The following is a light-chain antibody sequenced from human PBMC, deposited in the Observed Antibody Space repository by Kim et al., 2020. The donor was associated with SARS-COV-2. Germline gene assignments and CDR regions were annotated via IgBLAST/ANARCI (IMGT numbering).Light chain of an antibody. V-gene: IGLV6-57*03. CDR3: QSYVSSKLCVV. CDR2: EDD. CDR1: SGSIASNI. Sequence: TVTISCTRSSGSIASNIVQWYQQRPSSAPTTVIYEDDQRPSGVPVRFSSSIDSSSNSASLTIAGLKTEDDADYYCQSYVSSKLCVVFCGGTQLTVL. J-gene: IGLJ2*01.